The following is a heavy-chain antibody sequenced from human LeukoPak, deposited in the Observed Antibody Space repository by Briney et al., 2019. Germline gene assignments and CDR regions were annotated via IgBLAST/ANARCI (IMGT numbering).Heavy chain of an antibody. Sequence: GGSLRLSCAASGFTFSNAWMSWVRQAPGKGLEWVGRIKSKTDGGTTDYAAPVKGRFTISGDDSKNTLYLQMNSLKTEDTAVYYCTTEYIAARREDYWGQGTLVTVSS. V-gene: IGHV3-15*01. CDR1: GFTFSNAW. D-gene: IGHD6-6*01. J-gene: IGHJ4*02. CDR3: TTEYIAARREDY. CDR2: IKSKTDGGTT.